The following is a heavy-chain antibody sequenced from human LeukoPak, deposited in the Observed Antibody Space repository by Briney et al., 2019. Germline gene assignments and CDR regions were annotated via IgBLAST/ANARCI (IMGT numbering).Heavy chain of an antibody. J-gene: IGHJ4*02. CDR2: IYYSGST. V-gene: IGHV4-59*08. CDR1: GGSIRSYY. CDR3: ARHANYGDYPLDY. D-gene: IGHD4-17*01. Sequence: SSETLSLTCTVSGGSIRSYYWSWIRQPPGKGLEYIGYIYYSGSTNYNPSLNSRVTISVDTSKNQFSLKLSSVTAADTAVYYCARHANYGDYPLDYWGQGTLVTVSS.